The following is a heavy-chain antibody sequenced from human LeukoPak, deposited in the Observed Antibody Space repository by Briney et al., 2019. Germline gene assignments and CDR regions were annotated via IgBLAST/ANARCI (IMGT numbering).Heavy chain of an antibody. J-gene: IGHJ4*02. D-gene: IGHD3-10*01. V-gene: IGHV1-69*05. Sequence: SVKVSCKASGGTFISYAISWVRQAPGQGLEWMGRIIPIFGTANYAQKFQGRVTITTDESTSTAYMELSSLRSEDTAVYYCARDRLYYGSGSYDYWGQGTLVTASS. CDR1: GGTFISYA. CDR2: IIPIFGTA. CDR3: ARDRLYYGSGSYDY.